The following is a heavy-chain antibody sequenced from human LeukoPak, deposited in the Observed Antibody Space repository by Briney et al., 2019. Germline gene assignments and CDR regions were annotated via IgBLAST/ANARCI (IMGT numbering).Heavy chain of an antibody. CDR3: AIQYSSSWYRYFDY. CDR1: GFTFNSYA. J-gene: IGHJ4*02. CDR2: INPNSGGT. Sequence: GGSLRLSCAASGFTFNSYAMHWVRQAPGQGLEWMGWINPNSGGTNYAQKFQGWVTMTRDTSISTAYMELSRLRSDDTAVYYCAIQYSSSWYRYFDYWGQGTLVTVSS. D-gene: IGHD6-13*01. V-gene: IGHV1-2*04.